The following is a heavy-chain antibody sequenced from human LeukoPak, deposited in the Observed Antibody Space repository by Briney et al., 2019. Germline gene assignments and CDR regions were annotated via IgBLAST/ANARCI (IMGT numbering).Heavy chain of an antibody. Sequence: GXXXRLSCAAXGFTFSSYAMSWVRQAPGKGLEWVSAISGSGGSTYYADSVKGRFTISRDNSKNTLYLQMNSLRAEDTAVYYCAKMAPSNWFDPWGQGTLVTVSS. J-gene: IGHJ5*02. CDR2: ISGSGGST. D-gene: IGHD5-24*01. CDR3: AKMAPSNWFDP. V-gene: IGHV3-23*01. CDR1: GFTFSSYA.